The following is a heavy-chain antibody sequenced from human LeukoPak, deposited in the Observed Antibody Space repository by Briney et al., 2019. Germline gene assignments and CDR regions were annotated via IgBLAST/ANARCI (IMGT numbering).Heavy chain of an antibody. V-gene: IGHV1-8*03. CDR2: MNPNSGNT. CDR1: GYTFSSYD. CDR3: ARRSAYSSSWFSNFYYYIDV. J-gene: IGHJ6*03. D-gene: IGHD6-13*01. Sequence: GASVKVSCKASGYTFSSYDINWVRQATGQGLEWMGWMNPNSGNTGYAQKFQGRVTFTRNTSISTAYMELSTLRSEDTAVYFCARRSAYSSSWFSNFYYYIDVWGKGTTVTVSS.